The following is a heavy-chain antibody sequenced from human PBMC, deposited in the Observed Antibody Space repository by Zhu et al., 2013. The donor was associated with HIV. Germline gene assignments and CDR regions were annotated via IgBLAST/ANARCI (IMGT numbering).Heavy chain of an antibody. J-gene: IGHJ4*02. CDR2: INPSGGSA. Sequence: VQLVQSGAEVKKPGASVKVSCKASGYTFTSYYIHWVRQAPGQGLEWMGIINPSGGSASYTQKFQGRVTLTRDTSTSTVYMELSSLRSEDTAVYYCARGLAPRRGGSEQVPRRTPWGQGTLVTVSS. CDR1: GYTFTSYY. V-gene: IGHV1-46*01. D-gene: IGHD3-10*01. CDR3: ARGLAPRRGGSEQVPRRTP.